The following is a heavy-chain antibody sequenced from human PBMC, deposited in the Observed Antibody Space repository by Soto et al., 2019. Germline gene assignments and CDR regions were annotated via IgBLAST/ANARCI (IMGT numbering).Heavy chain of an antibody. CDR2: ISYSAATI. Sequence: GGSLRLSCAASGFSFSAYEMNWVRQVPGKGLEWISYISYSAATIYYADSVKGRFTISRDNAKNSLYLQMNSLRAEDTAVYYCARCPTTVELDVWGQGTTATVSS. CDR3: ARCPTTVELDV. J-gene: IGHJ6*02. V-gene: IGHV3-48*03. D-gene: IGHD4-17*01. CDR1: GFSFSAYE.